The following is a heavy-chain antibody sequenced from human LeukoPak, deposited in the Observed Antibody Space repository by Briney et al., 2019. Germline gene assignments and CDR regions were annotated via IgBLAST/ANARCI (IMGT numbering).Heavy chain of an antibody. CDR1: GITFSSYS. CDR3: ARAHLYCSGGSCYSDY. CDR2: ISSSSSYI. V-gene: IGHV3-21*01. Sequence: GGSPRLSCAASGITFSSYSMNWVRQAPGKGLEWVSSISSSSSYICYADLVKGRFTISRDNAKKSLYLQMNSLRAEDTAVYYCARAHLYCSGGSCYSDYWGQGTLVTVSS. J-gene: IGHJ4*02. D-gene: IGHD2-15*01.